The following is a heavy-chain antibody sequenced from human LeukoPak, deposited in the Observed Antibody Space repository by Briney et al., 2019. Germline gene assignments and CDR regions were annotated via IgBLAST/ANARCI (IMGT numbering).Heavy chain of an antibody. D-gene: IGHD3-10*01. CDR2: ISYDGSNK. J-gene: IGHJ4*02. CDR1: GFTFSSYA. V-gene: IGHV3-30*04. Sequence: GGSLRLSCAASGFTFSSYAMHWVRQAPGKGLGWVAVISYDGSNKYYADSVKGRFTISRDNSKNTLYLQMNSLRAEDTAVYYCARKFAGGLDYWGQGTLVTVSS. CDR3: ARKFAGGLDY.